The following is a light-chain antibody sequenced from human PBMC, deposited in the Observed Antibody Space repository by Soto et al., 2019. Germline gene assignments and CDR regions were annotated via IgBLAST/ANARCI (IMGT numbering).Light chain of an antibody. V-gene: IGLV1-44*01. CDR3: AAWEDSLNGVV. J-gene: IGLJ2*01. Sequence: QSVLTQPPSASGTPGQRVTISCSGSSSNMGSNIVNWYQQLPGAAPKLLIYSKDQRPSGVPDRFSGSKSGTSASLAISGRQSEDEADYYCAAWEDSLNGVVFGGGTKVTVL. CDR2: SKD. CDR1: SSNMGSNI.